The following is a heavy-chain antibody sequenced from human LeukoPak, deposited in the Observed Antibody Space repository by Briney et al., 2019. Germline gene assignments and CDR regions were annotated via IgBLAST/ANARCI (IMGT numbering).Heavy chain of an antibody. D-gene: IGHD4-17*01. Sequence: PSETLSLTCTVSGGSISSSSYYWGWIRQPPGKGLEWIGSIYYSGSTYYNPSLKSRVTISVDTSKNQFSLKLSSVTAADTAVYYCARDKRRVLYGDYGDAFDIWGQGTMVTVSS. CDR3: ARDKRRVLYGDYGDAFDI. CDR1: GGSISSSSYY. V-gene: IGHV4-39*07. J-gene: IGHJ3*02. CDR2: IYYSGST.